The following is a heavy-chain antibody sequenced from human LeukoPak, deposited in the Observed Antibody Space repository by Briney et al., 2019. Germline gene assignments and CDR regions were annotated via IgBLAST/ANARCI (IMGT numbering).Heavy chain of an antibody. J-gene: IGHJ4*02. CDR1: GFTFSSYW. CDR2: IKQDGSEK. CDR3: ARNNDYGGNLFDY. Sequence: GSLRLSCAASGFTFSSYWMSWVRQAPGKGLEWVANIKQDGSEKYYVDSVKGRFTISRDNAKNSPYLQMNSLRAEDTAVYYCARNNDYGGNLFDYWGQGTLVTVSS. V-gene: IGHV3-7*01. D-gene: IGHD4-23*01.